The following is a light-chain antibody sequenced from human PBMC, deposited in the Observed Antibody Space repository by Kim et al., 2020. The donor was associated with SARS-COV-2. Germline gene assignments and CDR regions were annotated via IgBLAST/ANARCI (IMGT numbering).Light chain of an antibody. CDR1: VLAKKY. CDR3: YSAADNNYV. Sequence: VSPGQTARITCSGDVLAKKYARWFQQKPGQAPVVVIYKDSERPAGIPERFSGSSSGTTVTLTISGAQVEDEADYYCYSAADNNYVFGTGTKVTVL. J-gene: IGLJ1*01. CDR2: KDS. V-gene: IGLV3-27*01.